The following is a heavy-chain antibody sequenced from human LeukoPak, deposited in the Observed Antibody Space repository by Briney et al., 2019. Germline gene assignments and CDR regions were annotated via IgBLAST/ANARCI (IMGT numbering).Heavy chain of an antibody. CDR2: IGGSVGSM. Sequence: RAGGSLRLSGAASGFTFSSYVMSWVRQAPGKGLEWVSNIGGSVGSMFYVASVKGRFAISRDNSKNTLFLQMNNLRVEDTAVYYCAKRGNSWDLFDYWGQGTLVTVSS. V-gene: IGHV3-23*01. CDR1: GFTFSSYV. D-gene: IGHD6-13*01. CDR3: AKRGNSWDLFDY. J-gene: IGHJ4*02.